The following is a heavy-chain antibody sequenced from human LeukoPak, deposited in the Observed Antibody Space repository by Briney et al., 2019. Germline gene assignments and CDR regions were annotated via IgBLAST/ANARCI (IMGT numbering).Heavy chain of an antibody. Sequence: ASVTVSCKASGYTFTGYYMHWVRQAPGQGLEWMGWINPNNGGTNYAQKLQGRVTMTTDTSTSTAYMELRSLRSDDTAVYYCARFIAAAGSFDYWGQGTLVTVSS. CDR1: GYTFTGYY. V-gene: IGHV1-2*02. CDR2: INPNNGGT. J-gene: IGHJ4*02. D-gene: IGHD6-13*01. CDR3: ARFIAAAGSFDY.